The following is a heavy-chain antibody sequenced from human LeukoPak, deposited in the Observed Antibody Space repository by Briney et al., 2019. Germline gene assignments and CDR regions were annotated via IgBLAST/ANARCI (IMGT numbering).Heavy chain of an antibody. CDR2: IHTSGGT. Sequence: PSETLSLTCTVSGGSISSSHWSWIRQPPGKGLEWIGNIHTSGGTNYSPSLKSRVTISLDTSRYQFSLKLSSVTAADTAVYYCARGRSTVVTPNYYYYYCMDVWGKGTAVTVSS. CDR1: GGSISSSH. CDR3: ARGRSTVVTPNYYYYYCMDV. D-gene: IGHD4-23*01. V-gene: IGHV4-4*09. J-gene: IGHJ6*03.